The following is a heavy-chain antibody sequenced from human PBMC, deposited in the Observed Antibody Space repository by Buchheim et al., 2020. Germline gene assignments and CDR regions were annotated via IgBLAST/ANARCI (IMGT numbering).Heavy chain of an antibody. D-gene: IGHD5-12*01. V-gene: IGHV3-21*01. CDR2: VTSSSSYI. CDR1: GFTFSSYT. Sequence: EVQLVESGGGPVKPGGSLRLSCAASGFTFSSYTMNWVRQAPGKGLEWISLVTSSSSYIHYADSVTGRFTISRDNAKSSLYLQMNSLRVEDTAIYFCVRRQRGYDHWGQGTL. J-gene: IGHJ4*02. CDR3: VRRQRGYDH.